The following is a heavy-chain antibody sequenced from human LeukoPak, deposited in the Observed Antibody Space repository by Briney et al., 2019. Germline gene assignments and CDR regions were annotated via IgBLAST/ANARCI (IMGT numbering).Heavy chain of an antibody. V-gene: IGHV3-30-3*01. J-gene: IGHJ4*02. D-gene: IGHD3-22*01. CDR1: GFTFSSYA. Sequence: GGSLRLSCAASGFTFSSYAMHWVRQAPGKGLEWVAVISYDGSNKYYADSVKGRFTISRDNSKNTLYLQMNSLRAGDTAVYYCARDRRYYDSSGYPDYWGQGTLVTVSS. CDR2: ISYDGSNK. CDR3: ARDRRYYDSSGYPDY.